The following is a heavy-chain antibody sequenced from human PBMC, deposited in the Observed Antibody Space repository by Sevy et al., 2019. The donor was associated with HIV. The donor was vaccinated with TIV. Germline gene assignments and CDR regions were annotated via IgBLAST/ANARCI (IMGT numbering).Heavy chain of an antibody. V-gene: IGHV3-11*01. CDR2: IGSSDSTL. D-gene: IGHD2-15*01. CDR3: ARGTLHHVEYCSGGRCPPGDY. J-gene: IGHJ4*02. CDR1: GFSFSDYY. Sequence: GGSLRLSCAASGFSFSDYYMSWIRQAPGKGLEWISYIGSSDSTLYYVDSVKGRFTISRDNAKNSLYLQMNSLRAEDTAVYYCARGTLHHVEYCSGGRCPPGDYWGQGTLVTVSS.